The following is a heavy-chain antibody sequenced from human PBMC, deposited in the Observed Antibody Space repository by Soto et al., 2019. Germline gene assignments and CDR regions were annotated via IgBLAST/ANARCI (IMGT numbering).Heavy chain of an antibody. Sequence: GGSLRLSCAASGFTFSSYGMHWVRQAPGKGLEWVAVISYDGSNKYYADSVKGRFTISRDNSKNTLYLQMNSLRAEDTAVYYWAKETGGSYGMAVWGRGTTVTVS. D-gene: IGHD2-8*02. J-gene: IGHJ6*02. CDR3: AKETGGSYGMAV. CDR2: ISYDGSNK. CDR1: GFTFSSYG. V-gene: IGHV3-30*18.